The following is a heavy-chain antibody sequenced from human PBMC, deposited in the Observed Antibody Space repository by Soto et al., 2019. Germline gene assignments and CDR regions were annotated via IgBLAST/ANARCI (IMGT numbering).Heavy chain of an antibody. Sequence: TSETLSLTCTVSGGSISSSTYYWGWMRQPPGKGLEWIASIFNSGNTYYNPSLKSRVSITVDTSNNQFSLQLNSVTPDDTAVYYCARLIGNSWLDSWGQGTLVTVSS. V-gene: IGHV4-39*01. CDR2: IFNSGNT. CDR1: GGSISSSTYY. J-gene: IGHJ5*01. CDR3: ARLIGNSWLDS.